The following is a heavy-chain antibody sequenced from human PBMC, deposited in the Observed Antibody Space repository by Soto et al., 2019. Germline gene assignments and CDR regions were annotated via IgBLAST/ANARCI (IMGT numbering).Heavy chain of an antibody. CDR1: GYTFTGYY. D-gene: IGHD6-13*01. CDR2: INPNSGGT. V-gene: IGHV1-2*04. Sequence: ASVKVSCKASGYTFTGYYMHWVRQAPGQGLEWMGWINPNSGGTNYAQRFQGWVTMTRDTSISTAYMELRSLRSDDTAVYYCARAEYSSSWSDSWGQGTLVTVSS. CDR3: ARAEYSSSWSDS. J-gene: IGHJ4*02.